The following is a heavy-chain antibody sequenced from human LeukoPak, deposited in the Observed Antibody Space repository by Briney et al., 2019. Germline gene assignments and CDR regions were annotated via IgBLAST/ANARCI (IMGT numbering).Heavy chain of an antibody. J-gene: IGHJ4*02. CDR3: AKDKLHSYVRYLDH. Sequence: PSETVSLTCSVSGDSISTYYWNWIRKPPGKGLEWIGYIQSTGNSKYNPSLRSRVNMFVDTSKNQAALILSSVTAADTAVYYCAKDKLHSYVRYLDHWGQGALVTVSS. D-gene: IGHD3-16*01. V-gene: IGHV4-59*01. CDR1: GDSISTYY. CDR2: IQSTGNS.